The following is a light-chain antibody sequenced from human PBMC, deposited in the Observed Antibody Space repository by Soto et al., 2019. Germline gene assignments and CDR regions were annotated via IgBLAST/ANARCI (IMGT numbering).Light chain of an antibody. Sequence: EIVLTQSPGTLSLSPGERATLSCRASQSVSSSYLAWYQQKPGQAPRLLIFDASSRATGISDRFSGSGSVTDFTLTISRLEPEDFAVYYCQQYGRSPWTFGQGTKVEV. CDR2: DAS. CDR1: QSVSSSY. V-gene: IGKV3-20*01. J-gene: IGKJ1*01. CDR3: QQYGRSPWT.